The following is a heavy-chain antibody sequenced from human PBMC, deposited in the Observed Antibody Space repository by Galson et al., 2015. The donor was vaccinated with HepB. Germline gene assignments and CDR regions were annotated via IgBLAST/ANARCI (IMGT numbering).Heavy chain of an antibody. D-gene: IGHD6-13*01. V-gene: IGHV3-23*01. J-gene: IGHJ3*02. CDR3: AKDISIAAAGTGDAFDI. CDR1: GFTFSSYA. CDR2: ISGSGGST. Sequence: SLRLSCAASGFTFSSYAMSWVRQAPGKGLEWVSAISGSGGSTYYADSVKGRFTISRDDSKNTLYLQMNSLRAEDTAVYYCAKDISIAAAGTGDAFDIWGQGTMVTVSS.